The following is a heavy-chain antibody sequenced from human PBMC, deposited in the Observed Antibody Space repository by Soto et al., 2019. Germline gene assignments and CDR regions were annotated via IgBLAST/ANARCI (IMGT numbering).Heavy chain of an antibody. V-gene: IGHV4-4*07. Sequence: SETLSLTCTVSGASISGFSWNWIRKSAGKGLEWIGRISATGTTDYNPSLQSRVMMSVDTSKKQFSLKLRSVPAADTAVYYCVRDGTKTLRDWFDPWGQGISVTVSS. CDR3: VRDGTKTLRDWFDP. J-gene: IGHJ5*02. D-gene: IGHD1-1*01. CDR1: GASISGFS. CDR2: ISATGTT.